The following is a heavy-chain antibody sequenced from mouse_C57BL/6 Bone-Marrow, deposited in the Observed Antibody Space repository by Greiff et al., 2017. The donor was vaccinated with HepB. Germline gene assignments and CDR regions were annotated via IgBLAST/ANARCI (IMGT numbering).Heavy chain of an antibody. D-gene: IGHD2-3*01. CDR1: GYTFTSYG. Sequence: QVQLQHSGAELARPGASVKLSCKASGYTFTSYGISWVKQRTGQGLEWIGEIYPRSGNTYYNEKFKGKATLTADKSSSTAYMELRSLTSEDSAVYFCARPFIDGYRGYWGQGTTLTVSS. J-gene: IGHJ2*01. CDR3: ARPFIDGYRGY. V-gene: IGHV1-81*01. CDR2: IYPRSGNT.